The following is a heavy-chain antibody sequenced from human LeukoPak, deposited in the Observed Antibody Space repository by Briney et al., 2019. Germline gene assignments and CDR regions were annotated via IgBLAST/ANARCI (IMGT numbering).Heavy chain of an antibody. CDR3: ATGYSGYDGGIEF. CDR2: INPNSGGS. D-gene: IGHD5-12*01. CDR1: GYTFTGYY. V-gene: IGHV1-2*02. J-gene: IGHJ4*02. Sequence: EASVKVSCKASGYTFTGYYFHWVRQAPGQGLEWMGWINPNSGGSNYAQKFRGRVTMTRDTSISTAYMELSRLRSDDTAVYYCATGYSGYDGGIEFWGQGTLVSVSS.